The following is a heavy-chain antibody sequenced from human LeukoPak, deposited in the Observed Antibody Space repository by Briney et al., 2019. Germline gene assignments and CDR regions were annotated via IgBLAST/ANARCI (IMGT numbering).Heavy chain of an antibody. V-gene: IGHV3-30-3*01. CDR2: ISYDGSNK. J-gene: IGHJ4*02. CDR3: ARDRYCSSTSCYAPDY. Sequence: GGSLRLSCAASGFAFSKYAMHWVRQAPGKGLEWVAVISYDGSNKYYADSVKGRFTISRDNSKNTLYLQMNSLRAEDTAVYYCARDRYCSSTSCYAPDYWGQGTLVTVSS. D-gene: IGHD2-2*01. CDR1: GFAFSKYA.